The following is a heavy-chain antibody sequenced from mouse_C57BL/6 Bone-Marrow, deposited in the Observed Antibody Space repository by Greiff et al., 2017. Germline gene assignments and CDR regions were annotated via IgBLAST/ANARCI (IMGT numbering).Heavy chain of an antibody. V-gene: IGHV5-6*01. CDR1: GFTFSSYG. Sequence: VQLKESGGDLVKPGGSLKLSCAASGFTFSSYGMSWVRQTPDKRLEWVATISSGGSYTYYPDSVKGRVTISRDNAKNTLYLQMSSLKSEDTAMYYCARQDYWGQGTTLTVSS. CDR2: ISSGGSYT. CDR3: ARQDY. J-gene: IGHJ2*01.